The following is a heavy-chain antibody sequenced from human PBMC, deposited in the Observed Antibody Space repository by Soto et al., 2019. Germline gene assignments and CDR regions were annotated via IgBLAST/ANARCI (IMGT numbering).Heavy chain of an antibody. J-gene: IGHJ6*02. CDR1: GGSFSSYT. Sequence: QAQLVQSGAEVKKPGSSVRLSCSTSGGSFSSYTLNWVRQAPGQGLEWLGRIIPVLTITDYAQTFRGRLTITAGKSSTTAYMELTSLRSDDTAVYYCARRRYCGADCYKNDYFGMDVWGQGTTVTVSS. CDR3: ARRRYCGADCYKNDYFGMDV. CDR2: IIPVLTIT. D-gene: IGHD2-21*02. V-gene: IGHV1-69*02.